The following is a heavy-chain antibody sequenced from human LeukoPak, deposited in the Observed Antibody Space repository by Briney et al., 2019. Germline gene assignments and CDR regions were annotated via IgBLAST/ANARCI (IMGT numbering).Heavy chain of an antibody. V-gene: IGHV4-59*01. CDR3: ARRIGD. J-gene: IGHJ4*02. Sequence: SETLSLTCTVSGGSISGFYWNWFRQPPGKGLEWIGYIYYRGSTHYNPSLKSRVTISIDTSKNQFPLKLRSVTAADTAVYYCARRIGDWGQGILVTVSS. CDR2: IYYRGST. CDR1: GGSISGFY. D-gene: IGHD5-24*01.